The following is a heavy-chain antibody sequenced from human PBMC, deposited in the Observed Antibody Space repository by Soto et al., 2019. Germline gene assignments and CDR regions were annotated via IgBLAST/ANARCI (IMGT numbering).Heavy chain of an antibody. D-gene: IGHD3-9*01. J-gene: IGHJ4*02. CDR3: ARDLDCDILTGGFDY. CDR2: ISAYNGNT. Sequence: QVQLVQSGAEVKKPGASVKVSCKASGYTFTSYGISWVRQAPGQGLEWMGWISAYNGNTNYAQKLQGRVTMTTDTATSTAYMELRSLRSDDTAVYYCARDLDCDILTGGFDYWGQGTLVTVSS. V-gene: IGHV1-18*01. CDR1: GYTFTSYG.